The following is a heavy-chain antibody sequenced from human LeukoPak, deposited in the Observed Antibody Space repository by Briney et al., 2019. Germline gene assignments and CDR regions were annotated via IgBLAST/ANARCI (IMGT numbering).Heavy chain of an antibody. Sequence: GGSLRLSCAASGFTFSNYEMNWVRQAPGKGLEWVSYISSSGYTIYYADSVKGRFTISRDNAKNSLYLQMNSPRAEDTAVYFCASPNYYYDSSANYWGQGTLVTVSS. CDR3: ASPNYYYDSSANY. V-gene: IGHV3-48*03. J-gene: IGHJ4*02. D-gene: IGHD3-22*01. CDR2: ISSSGYTI. CDR1: GFTFSNYE.